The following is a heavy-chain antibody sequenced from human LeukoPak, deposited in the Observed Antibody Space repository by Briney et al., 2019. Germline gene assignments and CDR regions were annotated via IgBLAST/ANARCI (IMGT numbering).Heavy chain of an antibody. CDR3: ASLARRVYVEYYFDY. Sequence: GESLKISCKASGYTFTNYYIAWVRQMPGKGLECMGIIYPGDSETRYSPSFQGQVTISADKSIFTAYLQWSSLKASDSAMYYCASLARRVYVEYYFDYWGQGTLVTVSS. CDR1: GYTFTNYY. V-gene: IGHV5-51*01. J-gene: IGHJ4*02. CDR2: IYPGDSET. D-gene: IGHD2-8*01.